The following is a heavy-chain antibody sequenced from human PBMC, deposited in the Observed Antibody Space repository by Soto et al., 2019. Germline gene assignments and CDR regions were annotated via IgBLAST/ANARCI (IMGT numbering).Heavy chain of an antibody. V-gene: IGHV4-59*01. CDR2: IYYSGST. D-gene: IGHD2-21*02. Sequence: SETLSLTCTVSGGSISSYYWSWIRQPPGKGLEWIGYIYYSGSTNYNPSLKSRVTISVDTSKNQFSLKLSSVTAADTAVYYCAGQYYGGDCYPDYYYYYGMDVWGQGTTVTVSS. CDR1: GGSISSYY. CDR3: AGQYYGGDCYPDYYYYYGMDV. J-gene: IGHJ6*02.